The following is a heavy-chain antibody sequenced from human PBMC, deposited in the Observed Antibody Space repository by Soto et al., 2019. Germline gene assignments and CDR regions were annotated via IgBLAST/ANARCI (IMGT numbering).Heavy chain of an antibody. CDR1: GFTFSSYW. V-gene: IGHV3-74*01. Sequence: RGSLRLSCAASGFTFSSYWMHWVRQAPGKVLVWVSRINSDGSSTIYADSLKVRFTISRDNAKNTLYLQMNSLRAEYTAVYYCARDRARGYYYYGMDVWGQGTTVTVSS. CDR2: INSDGSST. J-gene: IGHJ6*02. D-gene: IGHD5-12*01. CDR3: ARDRARGYYYYGMDV.